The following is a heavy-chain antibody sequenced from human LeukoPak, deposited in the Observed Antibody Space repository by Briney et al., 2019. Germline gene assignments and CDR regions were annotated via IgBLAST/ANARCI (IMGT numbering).Heavy chain of an antibody. D-gene: IGHD2-15*01. CDR1: GGTFSSYA. J-gene: IGHJ3*02. Sequence: ASVKVSCKASGGTFSSYAISWVRQAPGQGLEWMGRIIPIFGTANYAQKFQGRVTITTDESTSTAYMELSSLRSEDTAVYYCERAQYCSGGSCYSERRGAFDIWGQGTMVTVSS. CDR2: IIPIFGTA. CDR3: ERAQYCSGGSCYSERRGAFDI. V-gene: IGHV1-69*05.